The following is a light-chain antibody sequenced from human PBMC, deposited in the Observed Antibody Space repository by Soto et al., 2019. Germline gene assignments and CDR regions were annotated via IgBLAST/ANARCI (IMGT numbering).Light chain of an antibody. J-gene: IGKJ1*01. CDR1: QSISNY. V-gene: IGKV1-39*01. CDR2: AAS. CDR3: QQSYTRT. Sequence: DIHLTQAPSCLCASVVDGVSIFCRASQSISNYLNWYQQKPGKAPKVLIFAASRLQSGVPSRFSGSGSGTDFTLTISSLQPEDFATYYCQQSYTRTFGQGTKVDIK.